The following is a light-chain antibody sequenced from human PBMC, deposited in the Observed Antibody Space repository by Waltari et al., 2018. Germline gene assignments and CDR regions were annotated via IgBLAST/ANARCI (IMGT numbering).Light chain of an antibody. CDR3: SSYTSSSTLV. CDR2: EVS. V-gene: IGLV2-14*01. J-gene: IGLJ2*01. CDR1: SSDVGGYHS. Sequence: SALTQPASVSGSPGQSLTISCPAPSSDVGGYHSVSWYQQHPGKAPKRMIYEVSNRASGVSNRCSGSKSGNTASLTISGLQAEDEADYYCSSYTSSSTLVFGGGTKLTVL.